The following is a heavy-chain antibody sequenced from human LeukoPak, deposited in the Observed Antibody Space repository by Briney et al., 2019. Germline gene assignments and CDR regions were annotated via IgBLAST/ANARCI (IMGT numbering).Heavy chain of an antibody. D-gene: IGHD5-18*01. J-gene: IGHJ4*02. CDR3: AKGYGESHFDS. V-gene: IGHV3-30*02. Sequence: GGSLRLSCAASGFTFRSFGMHFVRQAPGKGLEWVAFIRFDGSNQYYIDSVKGRFTTSRDNSNNTLFLQMNNLRGDDTAVYFCAKGYGESHFDSWGQGTLVTVSS. CDR2: IRFDGSNQ. CDR1: GFTFRSFG.